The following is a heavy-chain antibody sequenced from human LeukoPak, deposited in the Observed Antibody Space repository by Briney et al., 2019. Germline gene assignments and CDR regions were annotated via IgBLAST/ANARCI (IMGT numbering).Heavy chain of an antibody. CDR3: ARDALTYGDRNYYFDY. Sequence: SETLSLTCAVSGGSISSSNWWSWVRQPPGKGLEWIGEIYHSGSTNYNPSLKSRVTISVDTSKNQFSLKLSSVTAADTAVYYCARDALTYGDRNYYFDYWGQGTLVTVSS. CDR2: IYHSGST. V-gene: IGHV4-4*02. J-gene: IGHJ4*02. D-gene: IGHD4-17*01. CDR1: GGSISSSNW.